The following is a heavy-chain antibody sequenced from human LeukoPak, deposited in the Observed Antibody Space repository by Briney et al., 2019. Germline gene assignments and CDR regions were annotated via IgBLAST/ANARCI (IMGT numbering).Heavy chain of an antibody. D-gene: IGHD5-12*01. CDR2: IIPIFGTA. Sequence: ASVKVSCKASGGTFSSYAISWVRQAPGRGLEWMGGIIPIFGTANYAQKFQGRVTITADKSTSTAYMELSSLRSEDTAVYYCARSTIVASSDDAFDIWGQGTMVTVSS. V-gene: IGHV1-69*06. CDR3: ARSTIVASSDDAFDI. CDR1: GGTFSSYA. J-gene: IGHJ3*02.